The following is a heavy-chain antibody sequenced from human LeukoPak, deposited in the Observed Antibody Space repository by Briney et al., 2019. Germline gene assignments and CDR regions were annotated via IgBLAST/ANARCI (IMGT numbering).Heavy chain of an antibody. Sequence: GGSLRLSCAASGFTFSSYAMSWVRQAPGKGLEWVSSISSTSAFIYYADSVKGRFTISRDNAKNSLYLQMISLRAEDTAVYYCAKYFRVDSGNYYRSFDYWGQGTLVTVSS. V-gene: IGHV3-21*04. CDR1: GFTFSSYA. CDR2: ISSTSAFI. D-gene: IGHD1-26*01. CDR3: AKYFRVDSGNYYRSFDY. J-gene: IGHJ4*02.